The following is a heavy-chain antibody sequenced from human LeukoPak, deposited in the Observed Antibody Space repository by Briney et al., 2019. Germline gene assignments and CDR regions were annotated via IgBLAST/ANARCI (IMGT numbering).Heavy chain of an antibody. CDR2: INHSGST. D-gene: IGHD6-19*01. J-gene: IGHJ6*03. Sequence: SETLSLTCAVYGGSFSGYYWSWIRLPPGKGLEWIGEINHSGSTNYNPSLKSRVTISVDTSKNQFSLKLSSVTAADTAVYYCARARAVGYYYYYYMDVWGKGTTVTVSS. CDR1: GGSFSGYY. V-gene: IGHV4-34*01. CDR3: ARARAVGYYYYYYMDV.